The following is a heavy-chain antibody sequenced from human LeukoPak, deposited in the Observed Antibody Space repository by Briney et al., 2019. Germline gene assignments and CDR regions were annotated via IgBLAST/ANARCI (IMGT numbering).Heavy chain of an antibody. CDR3: APGEGALDY. CDR2: ISYDGSNK. V-gene: IGHV3-30-3*01. D-gene: IGHD1-26*01. CDR1: GFTFSSYA. J-gene: IGHJ4*02. Sequence: GGSLRLSCAASGFTFSSYAMHWVRQAPDKGLEWVAVISYDGSNKYYADSVKGRFTISRDNSKNTLYLQMNSLRAEDTAVYYCAPGEGALDYWGQGTLVTVSS.